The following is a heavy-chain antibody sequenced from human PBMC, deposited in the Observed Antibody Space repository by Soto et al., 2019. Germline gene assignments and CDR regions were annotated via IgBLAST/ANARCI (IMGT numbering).Heavy chain of an antibody. CDR3: ALTLGYCSSTSCYEGFDY. CDR1: GYSFTSYW. D-gene: IGHD2-2*01. Sequence: PGESLKISCKGSGYSFTSYWIGWVRQMPGKGLEWMGIIYPGDSDTRYSPSFQGQVTISADKSISTAYLQWSSLKASDTAMYYCALTLGYCSSTSCYEGFDYWGQGTLVTVSS. V-gene: IGHV5-51*01. J-gene: IGHJ4*02. CDR2: IYPGDSDT.